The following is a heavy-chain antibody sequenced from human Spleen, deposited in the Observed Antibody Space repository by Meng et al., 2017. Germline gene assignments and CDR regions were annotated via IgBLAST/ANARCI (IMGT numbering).Heavy chain of an antibody. CDR2: INHSGST. D-gene: IGHD3-10*01. J-gene: IGHJ2*01. Sequence: QVQPHQWGAGLLKPSETLSLTCAVYGGSFSDYYWSWIRQPPGKGLEWIAEINHSGSTNYNPSLKSRVTISVDTSKNQFSLNLSSVTAADTAVYYCAREDYSGSGFWYFDLWGRGTLVTVSS. CDR1: GGSFSDYY. V-gene: IGHV4-34*01. CDR3: AREDYSGSGFWYFDL.